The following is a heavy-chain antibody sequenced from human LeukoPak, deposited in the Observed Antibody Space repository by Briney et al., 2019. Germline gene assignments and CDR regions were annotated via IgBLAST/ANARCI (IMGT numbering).Heavy chain of an antibody. CDR3: TIRGRTMIVD. D-gene: IGHD3-22*01. J-gene: IGHJ1*01. CDR2: IKSKTDGGTT. V-gene: IGHV3-15*01. CDR1: GFTFSNAW. Sequence: GGSLRLSCAASGFTFSNAWMSWGRQAPGKGLEWVGRIKSKTDGGTTDYAAPVRGRFTISRGDSKNTVYLQMNSLKTEDTAVYYCTIRGRTMIVDWGQGTLVTVSS.